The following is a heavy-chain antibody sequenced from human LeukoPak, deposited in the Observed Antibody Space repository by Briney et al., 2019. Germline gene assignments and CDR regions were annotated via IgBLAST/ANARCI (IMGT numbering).Heavy chain of an antibody. V-gene: IGHV4-61*01. J-gene: IGHJ4*02. CDR2: IYYSGST. Sequence: PSETLSLTCTVSGGSFSSGSYYWSWIRQPPGKGLEWIGYIYYSGSTNYNPSLKSRVTISVDTSKNQFSLKLSSVTAADTAVYYCARVDEYYDFWSGYSQPYYFDYWGQGTLVTVSS. D-gene: IGHD3-3*01. CDR1: GGSFSSGSYY. CDR3: ARVDEYYDFWSGYSQPYYFDY.